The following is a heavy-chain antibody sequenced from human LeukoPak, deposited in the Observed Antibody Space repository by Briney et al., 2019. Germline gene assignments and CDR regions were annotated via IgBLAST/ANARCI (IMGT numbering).Heavy chain of an antibody. V-gene: IGHV3-9*01. Sequence: GGSLRLSCAASGFTFDDYAMHWVRQAPGKGLEWVSGISWNSGSIGYADSVKGRFTISRDNAKNSLYLQMNSLRAEDTAVYYCARDYDNAFDIWGQGTMVTVSS. CDR3: ARDYDNAFDI. CDR2: ISWNSGSI. CDR1: GFTFDDYA. J-gene: IGHJ3*02. D-gene: IGHD5-12*01.